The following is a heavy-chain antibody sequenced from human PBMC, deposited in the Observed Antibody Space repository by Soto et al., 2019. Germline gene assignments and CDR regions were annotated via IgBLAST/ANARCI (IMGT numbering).Heavy chain of an antibody. Sequence: EVQLVASGGGLVKPGGSLRLSCAASGFTFSSYSMNWVLQAPGKGLEWVSSISSSSSYIYYAESVKGRFNISRDNAKNSLYLQMNGLRAEDTAVYYCARAVRITRTTDYWGQGTLVTVSS. J-gene: IGHJ4*02. CDR1: GFTFSSYS. CDR2: ISSSSSYI. V-gene: IGHV3-21*01. CDR3: ARAVRITRTTDY. D-gene: IGHD1-7*01.